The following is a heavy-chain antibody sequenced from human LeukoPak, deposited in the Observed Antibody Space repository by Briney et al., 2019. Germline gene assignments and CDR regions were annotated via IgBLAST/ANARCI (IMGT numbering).Heavy chain of an antibody. CDR1: GFTFGDHA. D-gene: IGHD5-18*01. CDR3: TRGPIQLWLYHGMDV. V-gene: IGHV3-49*04. CDR2: IRRKTYGGTT. Sequence: GGSLRLSCTVSGFTFGDHAMSWVRQAPGKGLEWVGFIRRKTYGGTTEYAASVKGRFIISRDDSTSIAYLQMNSLKTEDTAVYYCTRGPIQLWLYHGMDVWGQGTTVTVSS. J-gene: IGHJ6*02.